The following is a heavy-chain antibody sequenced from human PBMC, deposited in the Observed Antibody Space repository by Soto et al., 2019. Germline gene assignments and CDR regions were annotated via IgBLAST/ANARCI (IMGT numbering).Heavy chain of an antibody. D-gene: IGHD6-13*01. CDR1: GFTFSSYE. V-gene: IGHV3-48*03. Sequence: EGQLVESGGGLVQPGGSLRLSCAASGFTFSSYEMNWVRQAPGKGLEWVSYISSSGSTIYYADSVKGRFTISRDNAKNSLYLQMNSLRAEDTAVYYCARSAPQSIAAAGKLDYWGQGTLVTVSS. CDR2: ISSSGSTI. CDR3: ARSAPQSIAAAGKLDY. J-gene: IGHJ4*02.